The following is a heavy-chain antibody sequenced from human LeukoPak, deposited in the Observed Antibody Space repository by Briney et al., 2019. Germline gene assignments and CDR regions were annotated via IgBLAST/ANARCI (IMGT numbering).Heavy chain of an antibody. CDR3: AHRSSGFMSGWDNCYFDN. J-gene: IGHJ4*03. D-gene: IGHD6-19*01. Sequence: SGPTLVNPTQTLTLTCTFSGFSFTTSQVGVGWIRQPPGKALEWLGVIYWDDDKRHSPSLRNRLAITKDTSKNQVVLTMTNMDPADTATYYCAHRSSGFMSGWDNCYFDNWAPGIRVTVSS. V-gene: IGHV2-5*02. CDR1: GFSFTTSQVG. CDR2: IYWDDDK.